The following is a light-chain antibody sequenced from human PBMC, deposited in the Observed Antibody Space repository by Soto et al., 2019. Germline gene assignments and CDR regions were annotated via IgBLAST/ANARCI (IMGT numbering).Light chain of an antibody. CDR1: QSIGSW. Sequence: DIQMTQSPSTLSASVGDGVTITCRASQSIGSWLAWYQQKPGKAPKLLIYKATNLQSGVPSRFSCSGSGTDFSLTISSLQPVDSATYFCQQYNDFQYTFGPGTKLEI. J-gene: IGKJ2*01. V-gene: IGKV1-5*03. CDR3: QQYNDFQYT. CDR2: KAT.